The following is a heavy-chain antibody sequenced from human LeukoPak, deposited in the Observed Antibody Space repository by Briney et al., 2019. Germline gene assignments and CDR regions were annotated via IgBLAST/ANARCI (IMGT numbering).Heavy chain of an antibody. CDR3: ARVDSSSVDWFDP. CDR1: GVSISSYY. Sequence: SETLSLTCTVSGVSISSYYWSWIRQPPGKGLEWIGYIYYSGSTNYNPSLKSRVAISVDTSKNQFSLKLSSVTAADTAVYYCARVDSSSVDWFDPWGQGTLVTVSS. D-gene: IGHD6-6*01. CDR2: IYYSGST. J-gene: IGHJ5*02. V-gene: IGHV4-59*01.